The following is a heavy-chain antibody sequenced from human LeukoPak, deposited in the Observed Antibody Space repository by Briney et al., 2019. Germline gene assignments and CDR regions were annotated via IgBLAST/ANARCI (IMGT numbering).Heavy chain of an antibody. J-gene: IGHJ5*02. V-gene: IGHV4-30-4*08. CDR3: VRERPNYSDSA. D-gene: IGHD3-22*01. Sequence: SQTLSLTCTVSGVSISSGGYYWNWIRQPPGKGLEWIGHTDYRRGATYSPSLKSRISISVDTSKNQVSLELNSVTVADTAVYYCVRERPNYSDSAWGQGTLVTVSS. CDR2: TDYRRGA. CDR1: GVSISSGGYY.